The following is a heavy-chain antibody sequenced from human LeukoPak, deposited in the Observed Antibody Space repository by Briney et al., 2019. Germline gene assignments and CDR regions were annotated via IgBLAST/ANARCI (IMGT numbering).Heavy chain of an antibody. J-gene: IGHJ6*03. Sequence: PGGSLRLSRAASGFTFSSYSMNWVRQAPGKGLEWVSYISSSSSTIYYADSVKGRFTISRDNAKNSLYLQMNSLRAEDTAVYYCASLTRIAAAGKDYMDVWGKGTTVTVSS. CDR3: ASLTRIAAAGKDYMDV. CDR1: GFTFSSYS. D-gene: IGHD6-13*01. CDR2: ISSSSSTI. V-gene: IGHV3-48*01.